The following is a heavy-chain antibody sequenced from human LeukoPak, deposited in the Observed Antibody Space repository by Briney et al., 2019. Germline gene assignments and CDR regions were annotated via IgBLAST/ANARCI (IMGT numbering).Heavy chain of an antibody. CDR2: IYHSGST. CDR3: ARNGDDSSDYYYFDY. Sequence: SETLSLTCTVSGGSISSYYWSWIRQPPGKGLEWIGYIYHSGSTKYNPSLKSRVTISVDTSKNQFSLKLNSVTAADTAVYYCARNGDDSSDYYYFDYWGQGTLVTVSS. V-gene: IGHV4-59*12. J-gene: IGHJ4*02. CDR1: GGSISSYY. D-gene: IGHD3-22*01.